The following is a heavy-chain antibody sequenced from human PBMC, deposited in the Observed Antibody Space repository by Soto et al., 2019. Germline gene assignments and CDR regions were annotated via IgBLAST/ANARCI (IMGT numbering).Heavy chain of an antibody. CDR1: GYTLTELS. CDR2: FDPEDGET. D-gene: IGHD4-17*01. V-gene: IGHV1-24*01. CDR3: ATVFFPKPTTVTTDWFDP. Sequence: RASVKVSCKVSGYTLTELSMHWVRQAPGKGLEWMGGFDPEDGETIYAQKFQGRVTMTEDTSTDTAYMELSSLRSEDTAVYYCATVFFPKPTTVTTDWFDPWGQGTLVTVSS. J-gene: IGHJ5*02.